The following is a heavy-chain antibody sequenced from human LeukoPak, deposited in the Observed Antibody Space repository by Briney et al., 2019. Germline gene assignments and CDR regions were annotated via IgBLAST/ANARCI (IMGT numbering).Heavy chain of an antibody. CDR3: ARVGSGYPDY. D-gene: IGHD3-22*01. Sequence: SETLSLTCTVSGGSISSHYWGWIRQPPGKGLEWIGYIYYSGSTNYNPSLKSRVTISVDTSKNQFSLKLSSVTAADTAVYYCARVGSGYPDYWGQGTLVTVSS. CDR2: IYYSGST. V-gene: IGHV4-59*11. J-gene: IGHJ4*02. CDR1: GGSISSHY.